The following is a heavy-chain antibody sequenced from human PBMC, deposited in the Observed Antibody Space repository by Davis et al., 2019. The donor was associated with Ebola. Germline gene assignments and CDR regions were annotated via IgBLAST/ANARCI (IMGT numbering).Heavy chain of an antibody. CDR3: ARLKLAGFPWFDP. J-gene: IGHJ5*02. CDR1: GDSTSTYY. CDR2: YRGDA. V-gene: IGHV4-59*08. Sequence: MPSDILSPPVTSPGDSTSTYYWTWFRQSPGKGLAWPGSYRGDADYNPSLKSRVTISVDTSKNQFSLKLISVTAADTAVYYCARLKLAGFPWFDPWGQGILVTVSS.